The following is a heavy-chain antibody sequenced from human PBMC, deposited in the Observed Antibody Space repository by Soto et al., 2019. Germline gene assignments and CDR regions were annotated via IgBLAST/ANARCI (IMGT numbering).Heavy chain of an antibody. CDR3: ATRKLYSSFPHAFDI. D-gene: IGHD6-19*01. J-gene: IGHJ3*02. Sequence: ASVKVSCKVSGYTLTELSMHWVRQAPGKGLEWMGGFDPEDGETIYAQKFQGRVTMTEDTSTDTAYMELSSLRSEDTAVYYCATRKLYSSFPHAFDIWGQGTMVTVSS. V-gene: IGHV1-24*01. CDR2: FDPEDGET. CDR1: GYTLTELS.